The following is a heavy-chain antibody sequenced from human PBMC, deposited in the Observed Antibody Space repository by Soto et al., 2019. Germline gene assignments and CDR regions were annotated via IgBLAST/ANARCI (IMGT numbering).Heavy chain of an antibody. CDR1: GASISSDSW. D-gene: IGHD3-10*01. CDR2: VSHSGAT. CDR3: ARGRNYGHQATFDI. V-gene: IGHV4-4*02. J-gene: IGHJ3*02. Sequence: QVQLQESGPGLVKPSGALSLTCAVSGASISSDSWWTWVRQPPGKGLEWIGDVSHSGATSYTPSLKSRVTLSVDKSKNQFSLNVTSVTAADTAVYYCARGRNYGHQATFDIWGQRTMVTVSS.